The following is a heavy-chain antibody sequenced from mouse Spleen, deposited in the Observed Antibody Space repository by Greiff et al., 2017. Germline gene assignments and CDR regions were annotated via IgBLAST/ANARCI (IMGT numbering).Heavy chain of an antibody. V-gene: IGHV1-37*01. Sequence: EVQLVESGPELVKPGASVKISCKASGYSFTGYFMNWVKQSHGKSLEWIGRINPYNGDTFYNQKFKGKATLTVDKSSSTAHMELLSLTSEDFAVYYCARTLKGLREGYYAMDYWGQGTSVTVSS. CDR1: GYSFTGYF. J-gene: IGHJ4*01. D-gene: IGHD2-4*01. CDR3: ARTLKGLREGYYAMDY. CDR2: INPYNGDT.